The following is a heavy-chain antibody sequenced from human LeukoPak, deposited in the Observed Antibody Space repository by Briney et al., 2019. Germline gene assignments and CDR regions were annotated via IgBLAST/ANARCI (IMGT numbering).Heavy chain of an antibody. CDR2: IYPGDSDT. D-gene: IGHD2-15*01. J-gene: IGHJ4*02. Sequence: GESLKISCKGSGYTFINYWIAWVRQMPGKGLEWMGIIYPGDSDTRYIPSFQGQVTISVDKSISTAYLQWSSLKASDTAMYYCARDIGYCSGGSCYFGPFDYWGQGTLVTVSS. V-gene: IGHV5-51*01. CDR3: ARDIGYCSGGSCYFGPFDY. CDR1: GYTFINYW.